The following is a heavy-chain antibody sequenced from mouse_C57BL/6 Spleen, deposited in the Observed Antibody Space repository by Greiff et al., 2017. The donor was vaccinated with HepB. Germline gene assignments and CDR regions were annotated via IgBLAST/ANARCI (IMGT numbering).Heavy chain of an antibody. J-gene: IGHJ3*01. CDR2: IDPEDGET. CDR3: ARADGYDEAWCAY. D-gene: IGHD2-2*01. Sequence: VQLQQSGAELVQPGASVKLSCTASGFNIKDYYMHWVKQRTEQGLEWSGRIDPEDGETKYAPKFQGTATITADTSSNTAYLQRSSLTSEDTAVYYCARADGYDEAWCAYWGQGTLVTVSA. CDR1: GFNIKDYY. V-gene: IGHV14-2*01.